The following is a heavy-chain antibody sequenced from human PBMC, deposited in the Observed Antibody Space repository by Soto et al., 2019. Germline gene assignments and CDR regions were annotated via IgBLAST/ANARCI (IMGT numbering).Heavy chain of an antibody. V-gene: IGHV1-69*13. Sequence: VKVSCKASGGTFSSYAISWVRRAPGQGLEWMGGIIPIFGTANYAQKFQGRVTITADESTSTAYMELSSLRSEDTAVYYCARDGGGYCSSTSCQYPYYYYYGMDVWGQGTTVTVSS. J-gene: IGHJ6*02. CDR1: GGTFSSYA. CDR3: ARDGGGYCSSTSCQYPYYYYYGMDV. CDR2: IIPIFGTA. D-gene: IGHD2-2*01.